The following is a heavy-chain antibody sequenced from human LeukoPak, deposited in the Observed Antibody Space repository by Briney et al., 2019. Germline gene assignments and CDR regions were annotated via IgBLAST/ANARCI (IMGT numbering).Heavy chain of an antibody. CDR1: GGSINGYS. CDR3: ARLSRVGKGGAYDFHSLDV. D-gene: IGHD3-16*02. CDR2: VYHRGTT. V-gene: IGHV4-59*12. J-gene: IGHJ6*02. Sequence: SETLSLTCTVSGGSINGYSWTWIRQPPGKGLELIGCVYHRGTTDSNPSLRSRLTMSADTSNNQFSLKLSSVTAADTAVYYCARLSRVGKGGAYDFHSLDVWGQGTTVTVSS.